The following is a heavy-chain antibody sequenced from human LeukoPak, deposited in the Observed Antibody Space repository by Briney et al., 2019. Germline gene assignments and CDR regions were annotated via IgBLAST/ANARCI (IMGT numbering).Heavy chain of an antibody. V-gene: IGHV3-30*02. Sequence: GRSLRLSCAASGFTFSTYGMHWVRQAPGKGLEWVAFIRYDGSNKYYADSVKGRFTISRDNSKNTLYLQMKSLRAEDTAVYYCAKGGGYEAQYYYYYLDVWGKGTTVTISS. CDR2: IRYDGSNK. J-gene: IGHJ6*03. CDR1: GFTFSTYG. D-gene: IGHD5-12*01. CDR3: AKGGGYEAQYYYYYLDV.